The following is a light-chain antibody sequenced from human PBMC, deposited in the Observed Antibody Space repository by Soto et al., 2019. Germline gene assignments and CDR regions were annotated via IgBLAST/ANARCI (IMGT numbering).Light chain of an antibody. V-gene: IGKV4-1*01. Sequence: DIVMTQSPDSLAVSLGERATINCKSSQSVLYSSNNKNYLAWYQQKPGQPPKLLISWASTRESGVPDRFSGSGSATDFTLNISSLQAEDVAVYYCRQYYTPPQTFGQGTKVEI. J-gene: IGKJ1*01. CDR1: QSVLYSSNNKNY. CDR3: RQYYTPPQT. CDR2: WAS.